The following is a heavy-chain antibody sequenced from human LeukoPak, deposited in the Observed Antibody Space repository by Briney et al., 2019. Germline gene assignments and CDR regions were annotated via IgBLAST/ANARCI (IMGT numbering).Heavy chain of an antibody. Sequence: SETLSLTCAVSGGSISSSNWWSWVRQPPGKGLEWIGYIFYSGRTYYNPSLKSRVTISVDRSKNQFSLKLSSVTAADTAVYYCVRGGTVIVDSLAPWGQGLLVTVSS. D-gene: IGHD2-8*02. CDR2: IFYSGRT. CDR3: VRGGTVIVDSLAP. V-gene: IGHV4-4*02. CDR1: GGSISSSNW. J-gene: IGHJ5*02.